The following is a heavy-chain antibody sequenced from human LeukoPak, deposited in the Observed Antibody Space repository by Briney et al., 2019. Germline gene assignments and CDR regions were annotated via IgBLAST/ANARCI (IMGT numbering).Heavy chain of an antibody. J-gene: IGHJ4*02. V-gene: IGHV5-51*01. D-gene: IGHD5-12*01. Sequence: GESLKISCKGSGYSFTSYWIGWVRQMPGKGLEWMGMIYPGDSDTRYSPSFQGQVTISAGKSISTAYLQWSSLKASDTAMYYCARRIIVATIGNYFDYWGQGTLVTVSS. CDR1: GYSFTSYW. CDR2: IYPGDSDT. CDR3: ARRIIVATIGNYFDY.